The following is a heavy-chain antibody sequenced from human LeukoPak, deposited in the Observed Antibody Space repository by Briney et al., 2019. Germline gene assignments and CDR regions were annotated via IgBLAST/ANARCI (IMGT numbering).Heavy chain of an antibody. CDR3: AREYRDSRVHYYYGMDV. D-gene: IGHD6-13*01. CDR2: INPNSGGT. J-gene: IGHJ6*02. CDR1: GYTFTGYY. V-gene: IGHV1-2*02. Sequence: ASVKVSCKASGYTFTGYYMHWVRQAPGQGLEWMGWINPNSGGTNYAQKFQGRVTMTRDTSISTAYMELSRLRSDDTAVYYCAREYRDSRVHYYYGMDVWGQGATVTVSS.